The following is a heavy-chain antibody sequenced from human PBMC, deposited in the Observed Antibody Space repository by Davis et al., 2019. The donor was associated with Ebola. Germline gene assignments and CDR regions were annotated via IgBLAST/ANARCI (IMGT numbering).Heavy chain of an antibody. CDR3: ARDNNWNYRRWFDP. CDR1: GGSISGSSNY. D-gene: IGHD1-7*01. Sequence: ETLSLTCTVSGGSISGSSNYWGWIRQSPGKGLEWIGSIYFSGNTYYNPSLERRVTMSVDTSKNQFSLNLNSVTAADTAVYYCARDNNWNYRRWFDPWGQGTLVTVSS. J-gene: IGHJ5*02. CDR2: IYFSGNT. V-gene: IGHV4-39*07.